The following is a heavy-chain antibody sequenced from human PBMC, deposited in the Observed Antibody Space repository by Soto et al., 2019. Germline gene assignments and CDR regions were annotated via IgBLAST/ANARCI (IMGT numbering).Heavy chain of an antibody. V-gene: IGHV1-24*01. D-gene: IGHD3-9*01. CDR1: GYVLAELS. CDR3: ATDPLRYFDWSS. J-gene: IGHJ3*01. Sequence: ASVKVSCKVSGYVLAELSMHWVRQAPGKGLEWMGGFDPEHEETIYAQKYQGRDNMNEDTSTDTAYMEMSSLRTDDTTEYYCATDPLRYFDWSSWGQGTMVTVSS. CDR2: FDPEHEET.